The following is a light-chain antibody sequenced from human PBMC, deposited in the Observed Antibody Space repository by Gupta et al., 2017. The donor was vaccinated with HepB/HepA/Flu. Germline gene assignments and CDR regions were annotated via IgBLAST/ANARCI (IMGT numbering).Light chain of an antibody. Sequence: EIVLTQSPGTLSLSPRDRATLSCRAIQSVISSYLAWYQQKPGQAPRLLIYGASSRATGIPDRFSGSGSGTDFTLTISRREPEDFAVYYCQQEGSSPITFGRGTKLEIK. J-gene: IGKJ4*01. CDR3: QQEGSSPIT. CDR1: QSVISSY. CDR2: GAS. V-gene: IGKV3-20*01.